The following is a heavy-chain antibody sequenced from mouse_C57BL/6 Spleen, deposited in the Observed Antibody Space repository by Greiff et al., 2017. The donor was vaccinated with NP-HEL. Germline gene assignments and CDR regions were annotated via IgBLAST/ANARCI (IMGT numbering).Heavy chain of an antibody. D-gene: IGHD2-10*01. Sequence: QVQLQQSGPELVKPGASVKISCKASGYAFSSSWMNWVKQRPGKGLEWIGRIYPGDGDTNYNGKFKGKATLTADKSSSTVYMQLSSLTSEDSAVYFCARSSYYMDYWGQGTSVTVSS. CDR2: IYPGDGDT. V-gene: IGHV1-82*01. CDR3: ARSSYYMDY. J-gene: IGHJ4*01. CDR1: GYAFSSSW.